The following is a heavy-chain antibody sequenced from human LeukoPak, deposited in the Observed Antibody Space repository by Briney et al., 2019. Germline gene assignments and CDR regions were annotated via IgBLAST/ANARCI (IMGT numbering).Heavy chain of an antibody. CDR1: GFTFSSYG. D-gene: IGHD6-19*01. V-gene: IGHV3-48*02. CDR2: ISSSSSTI. Sequence: GRSLRLSCAASGFTFSSYGMHWVRQAPGKGLEWVSYISSSSSTIYYADSVKGRFTISRDNAKNSLYLQMNSLRDEDTAVYYCASAPPEQWLVPTYFDYWGQGTLVTVSS. CDR3: ASAPPEQWLVPTYFDY. J-gene: IGHJ4*02.